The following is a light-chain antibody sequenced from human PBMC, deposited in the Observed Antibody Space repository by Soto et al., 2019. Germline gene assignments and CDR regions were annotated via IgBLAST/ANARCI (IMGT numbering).Light chain of an antibody. V-gene: IGKV3-20*01. CDR1: QSVSSYY. Sequence: EIVLKQSPGTLSLSPGERATLSCRASQSVSSYYLAWYQQKPGQAPRLLIYGASSRATGIPDRFSGSGSGTDFTLTIGRLEPEDFAVYYCQQYGSSPWTFGQGTKVEIK. CDR3: QQYGSSPWT. J-gene: IGKJ1*01. CDR2: GAS.